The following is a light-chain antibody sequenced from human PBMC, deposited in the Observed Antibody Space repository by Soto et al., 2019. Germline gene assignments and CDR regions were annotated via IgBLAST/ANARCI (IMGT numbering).Light chain of an antibody. CDR2: DAS. CDR3: QQRSNWPPKYT. V-gene: IGKV3-11*01. Sequence: EIVLTQSPATLSLSPGERATLSCRASQSVSSYLAWYQQKPGQAPRLLIYDASNRATSIPARFSGSGSGTDFTRTIISLEPEDFAVYYCQQRSNWPPKYTFGQGTKLEIK. CDR1: QSVSSY. J-gene: IGKJ2*01.